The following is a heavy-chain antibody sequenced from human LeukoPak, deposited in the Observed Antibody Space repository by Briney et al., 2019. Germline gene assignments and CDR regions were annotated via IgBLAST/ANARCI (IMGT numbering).Heavy chain of an antibody. CDR1: GFTVSSNY. Sequence: GGSLRLSCAASGFTVSSNYMSWVRQAPGKGLEWVSVIYSGGSTYYADSVKGRFTISRDNAKNSLYLQMNSLRAEDTAVYYCARVIVGATVDYWGQGTLVTVSS. D-gene: IGHD1-26*01. V-gene: IGHV3-66*01. CDR2: IYSGGST. CDR3: ARVIVGATVDY. J-gene: IGHJ4*02.